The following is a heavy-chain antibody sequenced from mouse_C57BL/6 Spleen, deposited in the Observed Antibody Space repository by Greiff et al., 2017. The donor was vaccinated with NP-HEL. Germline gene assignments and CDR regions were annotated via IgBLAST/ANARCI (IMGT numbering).Heavy chain of an antibody. V-gene: IGHV1-54*01. J-gene: IGHJ3*01. Sequence: VQLQQSGAELVRPGTSVKVSCKASGYAFTNYLIEWVKQRPGQGLEWIGVINPGSGGTNYNEKFKGKATLTADKSSSTAYMQLSSLTSEDSAVYFCAREEDYGSAWFAYWGQGTLVTVSA. CDR1: GYAFTNYL. CDR2: INPGSGGT. D-gene: IGHD1-1*01. CDR3: AREEDYGSAWFAY.